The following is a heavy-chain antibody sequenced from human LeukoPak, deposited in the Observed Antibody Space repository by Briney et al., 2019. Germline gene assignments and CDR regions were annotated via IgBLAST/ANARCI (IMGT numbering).Heavy chain of an antibody. V-gene: IGHV1-69*06. CDR3: AKDPRRMARLITFGGGRPYYFDY. CDR1: GGTLNSYV. CDR2: IIPISGTT. D-gene: IGHD3-16*01. J-gene: IGHJ4*02. Sequence: ASVKVSRKASGGTLNSYVISWVRQAPGQGLEWMGGIIPISGTTNYAQKFQGRVTITADKSTSTAYMELSSLRSEDTAVYYCAKDPRRMARLITFGGGRPYYFDYWGQGTLVTVSS.